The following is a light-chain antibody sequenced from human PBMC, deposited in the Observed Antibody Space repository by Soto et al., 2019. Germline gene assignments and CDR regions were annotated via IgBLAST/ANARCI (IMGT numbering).Light chain of an antibody. J-gene: IGKJ1*01. CDR3: LQEYNYPRT. Sequence: IQMTQSPSSMSASVGDRVTITCRASQDIGYDLGWYQQKPGKAPRLLISTASTLESGVPARFSGSGSGTHFILTISSLQPEDVATYFCLQEYNYPRTFGQGTQVEI. CDR1: QDIGYD. CDR2: TAS. V-gene: IGKV1-6*01.